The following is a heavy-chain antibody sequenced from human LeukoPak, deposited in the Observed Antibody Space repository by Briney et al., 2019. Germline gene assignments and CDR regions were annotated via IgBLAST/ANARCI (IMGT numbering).Heavy chain of an antibody. CDR1: GFTFSTYS. CDR3: ARAEGSVAATELDY. V-gene: IGHV3-48*01. CDR2: ISSSSTI. Sequence: GGSLRLSCAASGFTFSTYSMNWVRQAPGKGLEWVSYISSSSTIYYADSVKGRFTISRDNAKNSLYLQMISLRAEDTAVYYCARAEGSVAATELDYWGQGTLVTVSP. J-gene: IGHJ4*02. D-gene: IGHD6-19*01.